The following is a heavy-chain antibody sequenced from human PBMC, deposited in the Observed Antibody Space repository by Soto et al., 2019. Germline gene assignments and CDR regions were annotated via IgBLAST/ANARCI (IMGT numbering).Heavy chain of an antibody. V-gene: IGHV4-39*01. D-gene: IGHD3-3*01. CDR2: IYYSGST. CDR1: GGSISSSSYY. Sequence: SETLSLTCTVSGGSISSSSYYWGWIRQPPGKGLEWIGSIYYSGSTYYNPSLKSRVTISVDTSKNQFSLKLSSVTAADTAVYYCAGIPTYYDFWSGYPYYFDYWGQGTLVTVSS. CDR3: AGIPTYYDFWSGYPYYFDY. J-gene: IGHJ4*02.